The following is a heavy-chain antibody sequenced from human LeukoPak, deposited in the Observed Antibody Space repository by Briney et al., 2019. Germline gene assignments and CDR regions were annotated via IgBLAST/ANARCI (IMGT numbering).Heavy chain of an antibody. Sequence: GRSLRLSCAASGFTFSSYGMHWVRQAPGKGLEWVAVMSYDGSNKYYADSVKGRFTISRDNSKNTLYLQMNSLRAEDTAVYYCANLPPAGVADIRFDPWGQGTLVTVSS. J-gene: IGHJ5*02. D-gene: IGHD2-15*01. CDR1: GFTFSSYG. V-gene: IGHV3-30*18. CDR3: ANLPPAGVADIRFDP. CDR2: MSYDGSNK.